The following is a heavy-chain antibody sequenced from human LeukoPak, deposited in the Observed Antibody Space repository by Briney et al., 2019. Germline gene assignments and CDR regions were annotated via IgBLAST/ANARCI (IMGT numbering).Heavy chain of an antibody. CDR1: GFTFSSYG. CDR3: AKPRNYYDSEYYFDY. D-gene: IGHD3-22*01. Sequence: GGSLRLSCAASGFTFSSYGMHWVRQAPGKGLKWVAVIWYDGSNKYYADSVKGRFTISRDNSKNTLYLQMNSLRAEDTAVYYCAKPRNYYDSEYYFDYWGQGTLVTVSS. CDR2: IWYDGSNK. J-gene: IGHJ4*02. V-gene: IGHV3-33*06.